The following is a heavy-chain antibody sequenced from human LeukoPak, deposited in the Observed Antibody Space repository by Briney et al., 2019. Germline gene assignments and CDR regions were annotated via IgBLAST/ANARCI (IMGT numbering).Heavy chain of an antibody. CDR3: AKVWLGIFFYFDY. D-gene: IGHD3-3*01. CDR2: ISGSGGST. V-gene: IGHV3-23*01. Sequence: PGGSLRLSCAASGFTFSNYAMSWVRQAPGKGLEWVSAISGSGGSTYYADSVKGRFTISRDNSKNTLYLQMNSLRVEDTAVYYWAKVWLGIFFYFDYGGREPVLTVSS. CDR1: GFTFSNYA. J-gene: IGHJ4*02.